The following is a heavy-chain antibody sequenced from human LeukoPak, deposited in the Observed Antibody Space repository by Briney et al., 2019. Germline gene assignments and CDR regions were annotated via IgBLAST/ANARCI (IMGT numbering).Heavy chain of an antibody. V-gene: IGHV4-34*01. D-gene: IGHD5/OR15-5a*01. CDR2: INHSGST. J-gene: IGHJ3*02. CDR3: AREGSNDAFDI. Sequence: SETLSLTCAVYGGSFSGYYWSWIRQPPGKGLEWIGEINHSGSTNYNPSLKSRVTISVDTSKNQFSLKLSSVTAADTAVYYCAREGSNDAFDIWGQGTMVTVSS. CDR1: GGSFSGYY.